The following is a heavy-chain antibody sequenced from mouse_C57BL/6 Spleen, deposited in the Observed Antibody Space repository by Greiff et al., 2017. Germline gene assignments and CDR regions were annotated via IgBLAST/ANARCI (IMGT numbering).Heavy chain of an antibody. V-gene: IGHV1-64*01. CDR2: IHPNSGST. D-gene: IGHD2-2*01. J-gene: IGHJ4*01. Sequence: VQLQQPGAELVKPGASVKLSCKASGYTFTSYWMHWVKQRPGQGLEWIGRIHPNSGSTNYNEKFKSKATLTVDKSSSTAYMQLSSLKSEDSAVYYCARDGYDGDYAMDYWGQGTSVTVSS. CDR1: GYTFTSYW. CDR3: ARDGYDGDYAMDY.